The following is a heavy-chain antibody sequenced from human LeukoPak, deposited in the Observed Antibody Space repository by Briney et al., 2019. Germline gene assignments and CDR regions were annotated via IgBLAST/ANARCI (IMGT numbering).Heavy chain of an antibody. CDR2: TYSGGST. CDR3: ASLSSGSTFDY. V-gene: IGHV3-66*01. D-gene: IGHD3-22*01. Sequence: GGSRRLSCAASGFTATSNYMSWVRPAPKKGLEWVSVTYSGGSTYYADSVKGRFTISRDNSKNTLYLQMNSLRAEDTAVYYCASLSSGSTFDYWGQGTLVTVSS. J-gene: IGHJ4*02. CDR1: GFTATSNY.